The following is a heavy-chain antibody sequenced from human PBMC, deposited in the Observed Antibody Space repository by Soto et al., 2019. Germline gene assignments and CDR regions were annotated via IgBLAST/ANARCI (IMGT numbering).Heavy chain of an antibody. CDR1: GYSFTTYW. CDR2: IYPGDSDA. J-gene: IGHJ2*01. CDR3: ATRVGGQPDLDYWYSDL. V-gene: IGHV5-51*01. D-gene: IGHD2-15*01. Sequence: GESLKISCKGSGYSFTTYWIAWVRQMPGRGLEWMGIIYPGDSDARYSPSSQGQVTISADKSISTAYLQWSSLKAADTAMYYCATRVGGQPDLDYWYSDLWGRGTLVTVSS.